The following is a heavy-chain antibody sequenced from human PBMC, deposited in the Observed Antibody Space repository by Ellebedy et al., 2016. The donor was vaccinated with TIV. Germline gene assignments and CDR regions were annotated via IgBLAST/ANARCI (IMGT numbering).Heavy chain of an antibody. V-gene: IGHV4-59*01. D-gene: IGHD1-26*01. J-gene: IGHJ4*02. CDR3: ARGLGTTILFYFDY. CDR2: IHYSGKT. CDR1: GGSISSYY. Sequence: MPSETLSLTCTVSGGSISSYYWTWIRQPPGKGLEWIGSIHYSGKTYNSPSLNSRVTISIDTSNKRFSLQLSSVTAADTAIYYCARGLGTTILFYFDYWGQGALVTVSS.